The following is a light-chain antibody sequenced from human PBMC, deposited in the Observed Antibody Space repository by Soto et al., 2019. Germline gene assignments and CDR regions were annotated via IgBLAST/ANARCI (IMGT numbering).Light chain of an antibody. V-gene: IGKV1-5*01. Sequence: DVQMTQSPSTLSASVGDSVTITCRASQSVNKWLAWYQQKPGRATKLLISDVTTLESGVPSRFRGSGSGTECTLSINSLQPDDVGTYYSHQYDSYSPPWTFGQGTRVDIK. CDR3: HQYDSYSPPWT. CDR1: QSVNKW. CDR2: DVT. J-gene: IGKJ1*01.